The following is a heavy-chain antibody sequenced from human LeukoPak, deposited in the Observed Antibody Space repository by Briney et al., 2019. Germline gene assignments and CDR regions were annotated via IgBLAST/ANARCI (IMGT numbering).Heavy chain of an antibody. CDR2: INPNSGGT. D-gene: IGHD2-2*01. CDR1: GYTFTSYA. CDR3: ARAPYCSSTSCWIDP. J-gene: IGHJ5*02. V-gene: IGHV1-2*02. Sequence: ASVKVSCKASGYTFTSYAMHWVRQAPGQGLEWMGWINPNSGGTNYAQKFQGRVTMTRDTSISTAYMELSRLRSDDTAVYYCARAPYCSSTSCWIDPWGQGTLVTVSS.